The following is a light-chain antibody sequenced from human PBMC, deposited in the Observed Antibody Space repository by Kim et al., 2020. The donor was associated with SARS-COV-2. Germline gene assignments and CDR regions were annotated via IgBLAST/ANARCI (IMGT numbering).Light chain of an antibody. CDR1: KLGDKY. CDR3: QAWDSSTEV. V-gene: IGLV3-1*01. J-gene: IGLJ1*01. Sequence: VYPGQTASITCAGDKLGDKYACWYQQKPGQSPVLVIYQDSKRPSGIPERFSGSNSGNTATLTISGTQAMDEADYYCQAWDSSTEVFGTGTKVTVL. CDR2: QDS.